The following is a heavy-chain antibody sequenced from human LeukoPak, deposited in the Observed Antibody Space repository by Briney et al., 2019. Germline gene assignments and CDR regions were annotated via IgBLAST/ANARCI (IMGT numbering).Heavy chain of an antibody. D-gene: IGHD6-19*01. V-gene: IGHV3-21*01. CDR1: GFTFSSYS. J-gene: IGHJ4*02. CDR2: ISSSSSYI. CDR3: AREEQWLAPDY. Sequence: PGGSLRLSCAASGFTFSSYSMNWVRQAPGKGLEWVSSISSSSSYIYYADSAKGRFTISRDNAKNSLYLRMNSLRAEDTAVYYCAREEQWLAPDYWGQGTLVTVSS.